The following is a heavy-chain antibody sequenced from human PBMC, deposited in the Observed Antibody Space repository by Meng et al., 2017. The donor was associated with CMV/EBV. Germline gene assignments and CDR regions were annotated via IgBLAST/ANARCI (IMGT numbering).Heavy chain of an antibody. Sequence: GESLKISCAASGFTFSSYSMNWVRQAPGKGLEWVSYISSSSSTIYYADSVKGRFTISRDNAKNSLYLQMNSLRAEDTAVYYCARDHCSSTSCYLLYYYCGMDVWGQGTTVTVSS. J-gene: IGHJ6*02. CDR2: ISSSSSTI. V-gene: IGHV3-48*04. CDR1: GFTFSSYS. D-gene: IGHD2-2*01. CDR3: ARDHCSSTSCYLLYYYCGMDV.